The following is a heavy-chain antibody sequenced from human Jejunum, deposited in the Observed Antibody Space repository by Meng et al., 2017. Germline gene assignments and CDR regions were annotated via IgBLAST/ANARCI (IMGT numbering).Heavy chain of an antibody. CDR2: IYYSGST. Sequence: LQLQESGPGLVKPSETLSITCIVLGDSIMSTSYDWGWTRQPPGKGLEWIGSIYYSGSTFYNPSLKSRVTVSVDTSRDQFSLKLSSVTAADTAVYYCARQTYYYESSGYGYAFDYWGQGTLVTVSS. V-gene: IGHV4-39*01. J-gene: IGHJ4*02. CDR1: GDSIMSTSYD. CDR3: ARQTYYYESSGYGYAFDY. D-gene: IGHD3-22*01.